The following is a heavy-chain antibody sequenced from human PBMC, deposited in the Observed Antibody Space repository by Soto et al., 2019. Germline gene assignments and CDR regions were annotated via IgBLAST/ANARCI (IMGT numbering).Heavy chain of an antibody. J-gene: IGHJ6*02. CDR1: GDSISGGYY. CDR2: VSPIGTP. CDR3: ARDRGSYGMDV. V-gene: IGHV4-31*03. Sequence: SETLSLTCSVSGDSISGGYYWSWIRQHPGKGLEWIGYVSPIGTPYYSPSLSSRVSISMHTSKNQLSLEVRSVSAADTAVYYCARDRGSYGMDVWGQGTTVTVSS.